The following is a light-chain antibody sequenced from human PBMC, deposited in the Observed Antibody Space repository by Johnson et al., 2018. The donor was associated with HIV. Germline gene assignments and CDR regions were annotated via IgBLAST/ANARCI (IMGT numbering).Light chain of an antibody. CDR2: ENN. V-gene: IGLV1-51*02. J-gene: IGLJ1*01. CDR3: GTWVGSLSACV. CDR1: TSSIGNNY. Sequence: QSVLTQPPSVSAAPGQKVTISCSGSTSSIGNNYVSWYQHLPGKAPKLLIYENNKRPSGIPARFSGSKSGTSATLGITGLQTGDEADYYCGTWVGSLSACVFGTGTKVTVL.